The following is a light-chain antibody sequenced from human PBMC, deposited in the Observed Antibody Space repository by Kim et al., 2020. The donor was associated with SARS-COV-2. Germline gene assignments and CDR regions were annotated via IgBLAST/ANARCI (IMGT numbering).Light chain of an antibody. CDR3: QQYDTSPTT. V-gene: IGKV3D-20*01. J-gene: IGKJ5*01. CDR1: QSLTSNN. CDR2: DAS. Sequence: PGERGTLSSGASQSLTSNNLAWFQQKPGLAPRLLIYDASTRATGVPDRFSGSGSGTDFALTITRLEPEDFAMYYCQQYDTSPTTFGQGTRLDIK.